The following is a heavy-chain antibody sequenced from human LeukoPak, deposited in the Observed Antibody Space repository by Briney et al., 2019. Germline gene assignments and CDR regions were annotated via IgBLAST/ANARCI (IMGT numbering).Heavy chain of an antibody. CDR3: AKENYDILTGYYQNAFDI. Sequence: PGGSLRLSCAASGFTFSSYGMHWVRQAPGKGLEWVAVISYDGSNKYYADSVKGRFTISRDNSKNTLYLQMNSLRAEDTAVYYCAKENYDILTGYYQNAFDIWGQGTMVTVSS. J-gene: IGHJ3*02. D-gene: IGHD3-9*01. V-gene: IGHV3-30*18. CDR2: ISYDGSNK. CDR1: GFTFSSYG.